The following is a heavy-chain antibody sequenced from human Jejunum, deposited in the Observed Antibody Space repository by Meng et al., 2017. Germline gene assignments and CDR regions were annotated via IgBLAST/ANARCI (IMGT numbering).Heavy chain of an antibody. CDR1: GLTFRSVA. CDR3: VYGPDY. D-gene: IGHD2/OR15-2a*01. Sequence: QVQLVEAGGGVVQAVRFLRLSCTASGLTFRSVAMQWVRQAPGKGLEWVAVISYDGSKNYYADSVMGRFTIPRDNSKNTLYLEMNSLRPEDTAVYYCVYGPDYWGQGTLVTVSS. J-gene: IGHJ4*02. V-gene: IGHV3-30*01. CDR2: ISYDGSKN.